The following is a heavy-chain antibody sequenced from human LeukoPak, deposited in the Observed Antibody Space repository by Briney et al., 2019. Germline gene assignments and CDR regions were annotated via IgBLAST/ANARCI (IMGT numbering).Heavy chain of an antibody. D-gene: IGHD5-18*01. CDR3: ARDRSTNSYAEYFFDY. CDR1: GFTFSSYS. Sequence: PGGSLRLSCAASGFTFSSYSMNWVRQAPGKGLEWVSSISAISTYIHYADSVKGRFSISRDNAKNSLFLQMNSLRAEDTALYYCARDRSTNSYAEYFFDYWGQGTLVTVSS. J-gene: IGHJ4*02. CDR2: ISAISTYI. V-gene: IGHV3-21*01.